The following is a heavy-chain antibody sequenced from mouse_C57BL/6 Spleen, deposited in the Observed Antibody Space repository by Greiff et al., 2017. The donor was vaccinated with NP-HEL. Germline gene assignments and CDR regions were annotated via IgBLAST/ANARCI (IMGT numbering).Heavy chain of an antibody. CDR3: TTPPGAMDY. V-gene: IGHV14-4*01. J-gene: IGHJ4*01. CDR1: GFNIKDDY. Sequence: EVQLVESGAELVRLGASVKLSCTASGFNIKDDYMHWVKQRPEQGLEWIGWIDPENGDTEYASKFQGKATITADTSSNTAYLQLSSLTSEDTAVYYCTTPPGAMDYWGQGTSVTVSS. CDR2: IDPENGDT.